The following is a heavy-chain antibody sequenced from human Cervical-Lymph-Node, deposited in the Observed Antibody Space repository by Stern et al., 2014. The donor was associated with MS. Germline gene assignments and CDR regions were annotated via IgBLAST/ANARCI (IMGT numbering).Heavy chain of an antibody. Sequence: QVQLQESGPGLVKPSDTLSLTCAVSGYSISSSNWWGWIRQPPGKGLEWIGYIYYSGSTYYNPSLKRRITMSVATSKNKFSLQIGSVTAVDTAVYYCARGNPNWFDPWGQGTLVTVSS. J-gene: IGHJ5*02. CDR3: ARGNPNWFDP. D-gene: IGHD1-14*01. CDR1: GYSISSSNW. V-gene: IGHV4-28*03. CDR2: IYYSGST.